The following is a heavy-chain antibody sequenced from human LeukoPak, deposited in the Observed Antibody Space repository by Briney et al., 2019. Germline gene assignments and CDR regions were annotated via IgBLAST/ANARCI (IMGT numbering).Heavy chain of an antibody. V-gene: IGHV3-7*01. CDR2: IKQDGSEK. CDR3: AKTLVRGVMGSGFDP. Sequence: GGSLRLSCAASGFTFSSYAMSWVRQAPGKGLEWVANIKQDGSEKYYVDSVKGRLTISRDNAKNSLYLQMNSLRAEDTAVYYCAKTLVRGVMGSGFDPWGQGTLVTVSS. D-gene: IGHD3-10*01. CDR1: GFTFSSYA. J-gene: IGHJ5*02.